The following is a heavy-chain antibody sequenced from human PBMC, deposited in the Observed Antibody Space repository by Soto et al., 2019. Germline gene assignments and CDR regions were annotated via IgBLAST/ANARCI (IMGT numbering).Heavy chain of an antibody. V-gene: IGHV3-23*01. J-gene: IGHJ4*02. CDR2: LSPGGTET. CDR1: GFTFSDYS. Sequence: PGGSLRLSCAASGFTFSDYSMAWVRQAPGKGLDWVSILSPGGTETYYADSVKGRFTISRDTSKNTLYLQMNSLRAEDTAVYYCAKARIRTAYFDYWGQGTLVPVPQ. CDR3: AKARIRTAYFDY.